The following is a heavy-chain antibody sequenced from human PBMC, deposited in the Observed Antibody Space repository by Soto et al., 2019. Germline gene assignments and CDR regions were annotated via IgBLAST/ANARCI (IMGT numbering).Heavy chain of an antibody. Sequence: QLQLQESGPGLVKPSETLSLTCTVSGGSISSSSYYWGWIRQPPGKGLEWIGSIYYSGSTYYNPSLKSRVTISVDTSKNQFSLKLSSVTAADTAVYYCARPTGYSSSWYPFDWFDPWGQGTLVTDSS. CDR3: ARPTGYSSSWYPFDWFDP. V-gene: IGHV4-39*01. J-gene: IGHJ5*02. CDR1: GGSISSSSYY. CDR2: IYYSGST. D-gene: IGHD6-13*01.